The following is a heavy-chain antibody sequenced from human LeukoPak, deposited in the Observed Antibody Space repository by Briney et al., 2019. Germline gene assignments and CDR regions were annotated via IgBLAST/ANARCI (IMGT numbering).Heavy chain of an antibody. V-gene: IGHV3-74*01. Sequence: GGSLRLSCAASGFTFSSYWMHWVRQTPGKGLEWLSRIDGDGTTTNYADSVKGRFTISRDNAKNTLYLQMTSLRAEDAAVHYCARDLLSGFVPCAYWGQGTLVTVSS. CDR2: IDGDGTTT. D-gene: IGHD2/OR15-2a*01. CDR1: GFTFSSYW. CDR3: ARDLLSGFVPCAY. J-gene: IGHJ4*02.